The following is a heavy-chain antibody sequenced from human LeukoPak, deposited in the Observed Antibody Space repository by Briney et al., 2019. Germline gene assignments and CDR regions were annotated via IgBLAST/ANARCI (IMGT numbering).Heavy chain of an antibody. J-gene: IGHJ4*02. CDR1: GFTFSSYW. CDR3: VGDGLGSAFDY. V-gene: IGHV3-7*01. CDR2: IKQDGSEE. Sequence: GGSLRLSCAASGFTFSSYWMTWVRQAPEKGLEWVANIKQDGSEEYYVDSVKGRFTISRDNAKNSLYLQMNSLRAEDTAVYYCVGDGLGSAFDYWGQGTLVTVSS. D-gene: IGHD3/OR15-3a*01.